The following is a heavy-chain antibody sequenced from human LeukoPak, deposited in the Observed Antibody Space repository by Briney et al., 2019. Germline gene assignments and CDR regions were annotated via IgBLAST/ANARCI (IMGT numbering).Heavy chain of an antibody. J-gene: IGHJ4*02. CDR1: GDSISSYH. D-gene: IGHD3-22*01. CDR3: AREYYGSSGYYNDY. CDR2: ISYSGGP. Sequence: PSETLSLTCTVSGDSISSYHWSWIRQPPGKGLEWIGYISYSGGPNYNPSHRSRVTISVDTSKNQFSLKLTSVTAADTAVYYCAREYYGSSGYYNDYWGQGALVTVSS. V-gene: IGHV4-59*01.